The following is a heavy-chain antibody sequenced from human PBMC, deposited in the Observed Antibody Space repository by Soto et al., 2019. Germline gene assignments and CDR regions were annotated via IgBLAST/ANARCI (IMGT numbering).Heavy chain of an antibody. D-gene: IGHD1-26*01. Sequence: QITLKESGPTLVKPTQTLTLTCTVSGFSLTTNGVGVGWFRQPPGKALEWLALIYRDDDKRYRPSLKSRVTITKDNTKNQVVLTMPNMYPVDTATYYCAHTVARGAYWETFNYWGQGTLVTVSS. CDR3: AHTVARGAYWETFNY. CDR1: GFSLTTNGVG. V-gene: IGHV2-5*02. CDR2: IYRDDDK. J-gene: IGHJ4*02.